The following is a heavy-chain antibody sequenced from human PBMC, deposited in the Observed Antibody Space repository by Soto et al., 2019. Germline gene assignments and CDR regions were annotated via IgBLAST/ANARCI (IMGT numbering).Heavy chain of an antibody. CDR1: GGTFSSYA. V-gene: IGHV1-69*13. J-gene: IGHJ5*02. Sequence: SVKVSCKASGGTFSSYAISWVRQAPGQGLEWMGGIIPIFGTANYAQKFQGRVTITADESTSTAYMELSSLRSEDTAVYYCARDPEGHNWFDPWGQGTLVTVSS. CDR3: ARDPEGHNWFDP. CDR2: IIPIFGTA.